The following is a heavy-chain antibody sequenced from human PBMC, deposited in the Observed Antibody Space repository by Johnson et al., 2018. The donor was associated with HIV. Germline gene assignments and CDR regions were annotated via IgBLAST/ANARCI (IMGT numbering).Heavy chain of an antibody. CDR2: ISWNSGSI. CDR3: ARDKVDDAFDI. J-gene: IGHJ3*02. D-gene: IGHD1-26*01. Sequence: EVQLVESGGGVVQPGRSLRLSCAASGFTFSSYAMSWVRQAPGKGLEWVSGISWNSGSIGYADSVKGRFTISRDNSKNTLYLQMNSLRAEDTAVYYCARDKVDDAFDIWGQGTMVTVSS. V-gene: IGHV3-23*04. CDR1: GFTFSSYA.